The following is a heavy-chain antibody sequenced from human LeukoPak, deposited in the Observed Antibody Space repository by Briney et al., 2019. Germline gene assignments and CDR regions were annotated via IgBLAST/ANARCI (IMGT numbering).Heavy chain of an antibody. CDR2: IYTSGST. CDR1: GGSINRGSYY. V-gene: IGHV4-61*02. CDR3: ARENGNYAFDI. D-gene: IGHD1-7*01. J-gene: IGHJ3*02. Sequence: SETLSLTCTVSGGSINRGSYYWSWIRQPAGKGLEWIGRIYTSGSTNHNPSLKSRVTISLDTSKNQFSLELRSVTAADTAVYYCARENGNYAFDIWGQGTMVSVSS.